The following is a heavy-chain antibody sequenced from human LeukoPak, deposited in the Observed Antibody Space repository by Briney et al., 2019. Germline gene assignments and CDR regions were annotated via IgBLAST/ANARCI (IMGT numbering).Heavy chain of an antibody. J-gene: IGHJ4*02. D-gene: IGHD6-13*01. CDR3: ARSYSSSWPFDY. V-gene: IGHV4-39*01. CDR2: IYYSGTT. Sequence: SETLSLTCTVSGASISRSDYWWGWIRQPPGKGLEWIGSIYYSGTTYYTPSLKSRFTISVDTSKNQFSLKQNSVTAADTAVYYCARSYSSSWPFDYWGQGTLVTVSS. CDR1: GASISRSDYW.